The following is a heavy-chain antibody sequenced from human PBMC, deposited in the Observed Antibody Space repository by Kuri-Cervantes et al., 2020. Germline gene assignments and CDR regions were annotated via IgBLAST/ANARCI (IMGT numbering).Heavy chain of an antibody. D-gene: IGHD2-2*01. V-gene: IGHV3-30-3*01. CDR2: ISYDGSNK. CDR3: ARDNVPWAMDSLWI. Sequence: LSLTCAASGFTFSNFSRNWVRQAPGKGLDWVAVISYDGSNKYYADSMKGRFTISSDNSKYTLYLQMNSLRAEDTDEYYCARDNVPWAMDSLWIWGQGTMVTVSS. J-gene: IGHJ3*02. CDR1: GFTFSNFS.